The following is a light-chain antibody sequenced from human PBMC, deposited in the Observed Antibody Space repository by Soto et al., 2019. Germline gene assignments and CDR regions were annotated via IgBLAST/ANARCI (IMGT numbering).Light chain of an antibody. CDR3: SSYSSISTSVV. CDR2: DVS. Sequence: QSALTQPASMSGSPGQSITLSCTGTSSDLGGYNYVSWYQHHPGKAPKLLVYDVSSRPSGVSNRFSGSKSGSTASLTISGLQAEDEADYYCSSYSSISTSVVFGGGPSSPS. J-gene: IGLJ2*01. CDR1: SSDLGGYNY. V-gene: IGLV2-14*03.